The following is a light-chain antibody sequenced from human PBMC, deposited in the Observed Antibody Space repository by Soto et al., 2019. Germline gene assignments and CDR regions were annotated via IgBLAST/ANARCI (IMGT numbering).Light chain of an antibody. CDR3: QQRNNWPLT. CDR2: DAS. Sequence: IVLTQSPGTLSLSPGERATLSGRASASVPSDWLAWYRHKPGQAPRHLIYDASSRATGVPDRVSGSGSGTDYSLTTSSIEPDDFAVYYCQQRNNWPLTFGPGTKVDIK. J-gene: IGKJ3*01. V-gene: IGKV3D-20*02. CDR1: ASVPSDW.